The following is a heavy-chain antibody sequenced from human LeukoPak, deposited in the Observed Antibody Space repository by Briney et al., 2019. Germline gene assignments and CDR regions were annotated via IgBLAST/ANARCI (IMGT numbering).Heavy chain of an antibody. CDR1: GGSISSSSYY. V-gene: IGHV4-39*07. Sequence: SETLSLTCTVSGGSISSSSYYWGWIRQPPGKGLEWIGSIYYSGSTYYNPSLKSRVTISVDTSKNQFSLKLSSVTAADTAVYYCARYGSSWYPDYWGQGTLVTVSS. J-gene: IGHJ4*02. CDR2: IYYSGST. D-gene: IGHD6-13*01. CDR3: ARYGSSWYPDY.